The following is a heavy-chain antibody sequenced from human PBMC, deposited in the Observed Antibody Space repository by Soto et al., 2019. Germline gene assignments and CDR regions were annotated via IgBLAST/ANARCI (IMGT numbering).Heavy chain of an antibody. J-gene: IGHJ4*02. Sequence: GGSLRLSCAASGFTFSSYWMSWVRQAPGKGLEWVANIKQDGSEKYYVDSVKGRFTISRDNAKNSLYLQMNSLRAEDTAVYYCARGPGKYCSSTSCYEPNYYFDYWGQGTLVTVSS. D-gene: IGHD2-2*01. CDR1: GFTFSSYW. CDR2: IKQDGSEK. CDR3: ARGPGKYCSSTSCYEPNYYFDY. V-gene: IGHV3-7*01.